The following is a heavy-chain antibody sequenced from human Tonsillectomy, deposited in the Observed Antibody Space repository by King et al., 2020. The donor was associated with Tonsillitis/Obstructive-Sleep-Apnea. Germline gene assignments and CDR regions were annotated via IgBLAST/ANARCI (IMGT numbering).Heavy chain of an antibody. V-gene: IGHV5-51*01. J-gene: IGHJ3*02. D-gene: IGHD3-3*01. Sequence: QLVPSGAEVKKPGESLKISCKGSGYSFTSYWIGWVRQMPGKGLEWMGIIYPGDSDTRYSPSFQGQVTISADKSISTAYLQWSSLKASDTAMYYCASITIFGVVLPDVGAFDIWGQGTMVTVSS. CDR3: ASITIFGVVLPDVGAFDI. CDR1: GYSFTSYW. CDR2: IYPGDSDT.